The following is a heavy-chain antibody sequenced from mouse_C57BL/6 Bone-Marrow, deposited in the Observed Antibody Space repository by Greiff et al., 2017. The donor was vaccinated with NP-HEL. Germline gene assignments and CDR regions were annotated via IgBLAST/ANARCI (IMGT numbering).Heavy chain of an antibody. Sequence: QVQLQQPGAELVKPGASVKVSCKASGYTFTSYWMHWVKQRPGQGLEWIGRIHPSDSDTNYNQKFKGKATLTVDKSSSTAYMQRSSLTSEDSAVYYCAMGYYGSSWGFAYWGQGTLVTVSA. J-gene: IGHJ3*01. V-gene: IGHV1-74*01. D-gene: IGHD1-1*01. CDR3: AMGYYGSSWGFAY. CDR1: GYTFTSYW. CDR2: IHPSDSDT.